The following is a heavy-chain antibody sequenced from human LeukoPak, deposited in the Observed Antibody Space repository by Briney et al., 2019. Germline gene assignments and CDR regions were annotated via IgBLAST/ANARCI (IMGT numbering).Heavy chain of an antibody. CDR2: INWNGGST. CDR1: GFTFSSYG. CDR3: ARDRTGYYYDSSGPLDAFDI. Sequence: PGGSLRLSCAASGFTFSSYGMHWVRQAPGEGLEWVSGINWNGGSTGYADSVKGRFTISRDNAKNSLYLQMNSLRAEDTALYHCARDRTGYYYDSSGPLDAFDIWGQGTMVTVSS. J-gene: IGHJ3*02. V-gene: IGHV3-20*01. D-gene: IGHD3-22*01.